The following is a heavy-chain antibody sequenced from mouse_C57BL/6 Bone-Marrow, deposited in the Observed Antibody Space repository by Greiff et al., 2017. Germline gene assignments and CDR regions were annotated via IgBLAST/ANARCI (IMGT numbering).Heavy chain of an antibody. Sequence: EVKLMESGGGLVQPGGSLKLSCAASGFAFSDYYMYWVRQTPEKRLEWVAYISNGGGSTYYPDTVKGRFTITRDNAKNTLYMQMSRLKSEDAAMYDCARYYGYDGGGFAGWGKGALVTVA. J-gene: IGHJ3*01. V-gene: IGHV5-12*01. CDR3: ARYYGYDGGGFAG. D-gene: IGHD2-2*01. CDR1: GFAFSDYY. CDR2: ISNGGGST.